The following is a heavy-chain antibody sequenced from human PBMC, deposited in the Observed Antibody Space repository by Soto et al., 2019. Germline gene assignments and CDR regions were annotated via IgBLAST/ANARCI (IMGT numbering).Heavy chain of an antibody. D-gene: IGHD6-19*01. J-gene: IGHJ6*02. CDR1: GFTFSDYY. CDR2: ISSSGSTI. V-gene: IGHV3-11*01. CDR3: ARGVAVADLYYYYYYGMDV. Sequence: GGSLRLSCAASGFTFSDYYMGWIRQAPGKGLEWVSYISSSGSTIYYADSVKGRFTISRDNAKNSLYLQMNSLRAEDTAVYYCARGVAVADLYYYYYYGMDVWGQGTTVTVSS.